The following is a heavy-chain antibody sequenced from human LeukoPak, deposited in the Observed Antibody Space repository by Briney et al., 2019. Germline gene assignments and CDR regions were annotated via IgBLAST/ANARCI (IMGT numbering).Heavy chain of an antibody. J-gene: IGHJ4*02. CDR3: ATLPGDGDDSSGYLDC. V-gene: IGHV3-23*01. CDR1: GFIFSRYA. CDR2: ISGSGGST. D-gene: IGHD3-22*01. Sequence: GGSLRLSCAASGFIFSRYAMSWVRHAPGKGLEWVSAISGSGGSTYYADSVKGRFTISRDNSKKTLYLQMNCPRAEDTAVYYCATLPGDGDDSSGYLDCWGQGTLVTVSS.